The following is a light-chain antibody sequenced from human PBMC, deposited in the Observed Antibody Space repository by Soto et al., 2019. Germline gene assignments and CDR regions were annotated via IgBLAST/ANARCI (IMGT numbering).Light chain of an antibody. Sequence: QSVLTQPPSVSGAPGQRVTISFTGSSSNIGAGYDVHWYQQLPGTAPKLRIYGNSNRHSGVTDRCSGSKSSTSASLDITGLQAEDEADYYGQSHDSSQSASYVFGTGTKVTLL. CDR1: SSNIGAGYD. V-gene: IGLV1-40*01. CDR2: GNS. CDR3: QSHDSSQSASYV. J-gene: IGLJ1*01.